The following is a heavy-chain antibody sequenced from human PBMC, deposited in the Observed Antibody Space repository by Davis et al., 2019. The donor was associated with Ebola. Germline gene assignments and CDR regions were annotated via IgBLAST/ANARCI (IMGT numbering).Heavy chain of an antibody. V-gene: IGHV3-23*01. J-gene: IGHJ3*02. Sequence: GGSLRLSCAASGFTFSSYAMNWVRQAPGKGLEWVSTISGSGGSTYYADSVKGRFTVSRDNSKNTLYLQMNSLRDEDTAVYYCARVGITMIVVVLDAFDIWGQGTMVTVSS. CDR2: ISGSGGST. D-gene: IGHD3-22*01. CDR3: ARVGITMIVVVLDAFDI. CDR1: GFTFSSYA.